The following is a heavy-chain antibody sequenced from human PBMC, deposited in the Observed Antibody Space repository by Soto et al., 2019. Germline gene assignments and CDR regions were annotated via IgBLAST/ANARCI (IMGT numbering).Heavy chain of an antibody. CDR2: IYYSGST. CDR3: ARAGYDFWSGYYNWFDP. CDR1: GGSISSGGYY. Sequence: QVQLQESGPGLVKPSQTLSLTCTVSGGSISSGGYYWSWIRQHPGKGLEWIGYIYYSGSTYYNPSLKSRVTISVDTSKNQFSLKLSSVTAADTAVYYRARAGYDFWSGYYNWFDPWGQGTLVTVSS. J-gene: IGHJ5*02. D-gene: IGHD3-3*01. V-gene: IGHV4-31*03.